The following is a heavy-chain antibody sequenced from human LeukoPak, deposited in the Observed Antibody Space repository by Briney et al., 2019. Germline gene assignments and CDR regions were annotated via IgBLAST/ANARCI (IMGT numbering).Heavy chain of an antibody. D-gene: IGHD2-15*01. CDR1: GGSISSYY. CDR3: ARRALGYCSGGSCYKLYSYYYYMDV. Sequence: PSETLSLTCTVSGGSISSYYWSWIRQPPGKGLEWIGYIYYSGSTSYNPSLKSRVTISVDTSKNQFSLKLSSVTAADTAVYYCARRALGYCSGGSCYKLYSYYYYMDVWGTGTTVTVSS. V-gene: IGHV4-59*01. J-gene: IGHJ6*03. CDR2: IYYSGST.